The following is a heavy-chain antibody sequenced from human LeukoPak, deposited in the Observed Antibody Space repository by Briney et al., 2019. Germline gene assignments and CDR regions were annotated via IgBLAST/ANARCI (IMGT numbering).Heavy chain of an antibody. J-gene: IGHJ3*02. CDR1: GFTFSSYA. CDR3: ASDIVVVPAATDAFDI. Sequence: GGSLRLSCAASGFTFSSYAMSWVRQAPGKGLEWVSAISGSGGSTYYADSVKGRFTITRDNSKNTLYLQMNSVRAEDTAVYYCASDIVVVPAATDAFDIWGQGTMVTVSS. D-gene: IGHD2-2*01. CDR2: ISGSGGST. V-gene: IGHV3-23*01.